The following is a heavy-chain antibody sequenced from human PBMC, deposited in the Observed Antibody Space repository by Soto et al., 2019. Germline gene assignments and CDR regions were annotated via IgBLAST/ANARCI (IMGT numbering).Heavy chain of an antibody. Sequence: PWGSLRLSCVASGFVFDTYAIIFCRHAPFKWLEWVSAISGSGGTTYYADSVKGRLTISRDNSKNILYLQLNSLRVEDTAVYYCAKGRGRFKSGVQKTFDSWGQGTLVTVSS. CDR2: ISGSGGTT. CDR3: AKGRGRFKSGVQKTFDS. D-gene: IGHD2-8*01. J-gene: IGHJ4*02. CDR1: GFVFDTYA. V-gene: IGHV3-23*01.